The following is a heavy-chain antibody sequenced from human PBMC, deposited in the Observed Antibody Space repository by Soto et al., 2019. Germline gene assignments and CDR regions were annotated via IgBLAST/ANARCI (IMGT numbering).Heavy chain of an antibody. Sequence: SETLSLTCTVSGGSISSYYWSWIRQPPGKGLEWIGYIYYSGSTNYNPSLKSRVTISVDTSKNQFSLKLSSVTAADTAVYYCARHAQTYYYGSGPYYMDVWGKGTTVTVSS. CDR3: ARHAQTYYYGSGPYYMDV. CDR1: GGSISSYY. D-gene: IGHD3-10*01. V-gene: IGHV4-59*08. CDR2: IYYSGST. J-gene: IGHJ6*03.